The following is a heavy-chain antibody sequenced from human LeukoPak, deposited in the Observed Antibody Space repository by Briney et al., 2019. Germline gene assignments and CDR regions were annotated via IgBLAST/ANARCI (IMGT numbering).Heavy chain of an antibody. V-gene: IGHV3-30*09. J-gene: IGHJ4*02. CDR2: VSFDGNTT. CDR3: ARFRAATTRFDY. Sequence: GRSLRLSCAASGFTLRNYAMYWVRQAPGRGLEWAAVVSFDGNTTFYSDSVKGRFAISRDNSKNTLYLEMNSLRPEDTAVYYCARFRAATTRFDYWGQGTLVTVSS. D-gene: IGHD1/OR15-1a*01. CDR1: GFTLRNYA.